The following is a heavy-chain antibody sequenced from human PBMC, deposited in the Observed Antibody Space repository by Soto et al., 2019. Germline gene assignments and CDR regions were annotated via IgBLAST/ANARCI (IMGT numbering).Heavy chain of an antibody. CDR2: IYYSGST. Sequence: SETLSLTCTVSGGSVSSGNYYWSWIRQPPGKGLEWIGYIYYSGSTNYNPSLKSRVTISVDTSKNQFSLRLSSVTAADTAVYYCARVASTYYDDSSGYYYPRFDPWGQGTLVTVSS. CDR1: GGSVSSGNYY. D-gene: IGHD3-22*01. V-gene: IGHV4-61*01. J-gene: IGHJ5*02. CDR3: ARVASTYYDDSSGYYYPRFDP.